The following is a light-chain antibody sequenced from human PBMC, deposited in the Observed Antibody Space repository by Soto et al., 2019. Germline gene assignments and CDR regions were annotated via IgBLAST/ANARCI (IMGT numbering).Light chain of an antibody. CDR2: EDN. CDR1: SSNIGNNY. Sequence: SVLTQPPSVSAAPGQKVTISYSGTSSNIGNNYVSWYQHFPGTAPKLLIYEDNKRPSEIPDRFSGSKSGTSATLGITGLQTGDEADYYCGTWDNSLSIYVFATGTKVTVL. V-gene: IGLV1-51*02. CDR3: GTWDNSLSIYV. J-gene: IGLJ1*01.